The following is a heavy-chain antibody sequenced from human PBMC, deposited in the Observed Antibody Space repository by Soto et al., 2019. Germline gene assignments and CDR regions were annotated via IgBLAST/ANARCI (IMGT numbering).Heavy chain of an antibody. Sequence: PSETLSLTCTVSGGSISSGGYYWSWIRQPPGKGLEWIGYIYYSGSTNYNPSLKSRVTISVDTSKNQFSLKLSSVTAADTAVYYCARARGEWELLVWFDPWGQGTLVTVSS. V-gene: IGHV4-61*08. J-gene: IGHJ5*02. CDR3: ARARGEWELLVWFDP. D-gene: IGHD1-26*01. CDR2: IYYSGST. CDR1: GGSISSGGYY.